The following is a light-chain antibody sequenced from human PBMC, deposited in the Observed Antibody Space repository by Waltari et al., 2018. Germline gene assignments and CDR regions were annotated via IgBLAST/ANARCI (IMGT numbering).Light chain of an antibody. CDR3: QSYDTSLTGFVV. V-gene: IGLV1-40*01. Sequence: QSVLTQPPSLSGAPGQRVTIPCPGDSSNIGAGYDVHLFQQLPGIAPKLLIYGNNIRPSGVPDRFSGSKSDTSASLAITGLQAEDEADYYCQSYDTSLTGFVVFGGGTKLTVL. J-gene: IGLJ2*01. CDR2: GNN. CDR1: SSNIGAGYD.